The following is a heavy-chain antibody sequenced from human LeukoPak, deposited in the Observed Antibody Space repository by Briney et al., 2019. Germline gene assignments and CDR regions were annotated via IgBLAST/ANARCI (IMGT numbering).Heavy chain of an antibody. CDR1: GYTLSSSY. CDR2: VNPSDSSR. D-gene: IGHD3-10*01. CDR3: ARVRITVPWYEGY. J-gene: IGHJ4*02. Sequence: ASVKVSCKASGYTLSSSYMHWVRQAPGQGLEWMGVVNPSDSSRTYAQKFQGRVTMTRDRSTSTVYMELSSLRSDDTAVYYCARVRITVPWYEGYWGQGTLVTVSS. V-gene: IGHV1-46*01.